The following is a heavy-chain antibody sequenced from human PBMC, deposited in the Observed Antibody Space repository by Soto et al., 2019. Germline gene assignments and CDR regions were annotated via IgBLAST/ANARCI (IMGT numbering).Heavy chain of an antibody. CDR3: ARDPIFFAGSYPYYFDY. CDR1: GFTVSSNY. J-gene: IGHJ4*02. V-gene: IGHV3-48*01. D-gene: IGHD1-26*01. Sequence: PGGSLRLSCAASGFTVSSNYMSWVRQAPGKGLEWVSYISSSSTTKYYADSVKGRFTISRDNAKNSLYLQMNSLRAEDTAVYYCARDPIFFAGSYPYYFDYWGQGTLVTVPS. CDR2: ISSSSTTK.